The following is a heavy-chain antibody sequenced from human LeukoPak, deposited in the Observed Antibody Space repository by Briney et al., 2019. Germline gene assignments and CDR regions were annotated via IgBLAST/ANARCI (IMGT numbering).Heavy chain of an antibody. CDR3: ARPYHYYYDSSGYI. J-gene: IGHJ4*02. CDR1: GFTFSDYY. D-gene: IGHD3-22*01. CDR2: ITSSGSAI. Sequence: GGSLRLSCAASGFTFSDYYMSWIRQAPGKGLEWVSYITSSGSAIYYADSVKGRFTISRDNAKNSLYLQMNSLRAEDTAVYYCARPYHYYYDSSGYIWGQGTLVTVSS. V-gene: IGHV3-11*01.